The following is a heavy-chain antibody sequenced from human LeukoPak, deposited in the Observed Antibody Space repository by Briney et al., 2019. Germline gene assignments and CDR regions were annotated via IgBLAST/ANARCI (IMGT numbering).Heavy chain of an antibody. CDR3: AKIRRSQSKYCTGGVCADAFDI. D-gene: IGHD2-8*02. J-gene: IGHJ3*02. CDR1: GFTFSSYA. CDR2: ISGSGGST. Sequence: GGSLRLSCAASGFTFSSYAMSWVRRAPGKGLEWVSAISGSGGSTYYADSVKGRFTISRDNSKNTLYLQMNSLRAEDTAVYYCAKIRRSQSKYCTGGVCADAFDIWGQGTMVTVSS. V-gene: IGHV3-23*01.